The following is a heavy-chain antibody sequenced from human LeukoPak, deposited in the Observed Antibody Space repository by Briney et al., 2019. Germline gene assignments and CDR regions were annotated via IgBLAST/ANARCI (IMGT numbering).Heavy chain of an antibody. CDR3: ASSIAARRWFDP. D-gene: IGHD6-6*01. J-gene: IGHJ5*02. CDR1: GGSISSGGYY. V-gene: IGHV4-31*03. CDR2: IYYSGST. Sequence: SQTLSLTCTVSGGSISSGGYYWSWIRQHPEKGLEWLGYIYYSGSTYYNPSLKSRVTISVDTSKNQFSLKLSSVTAADTAVYYCASSIAARRWFDPWGQGTLVTVSS.